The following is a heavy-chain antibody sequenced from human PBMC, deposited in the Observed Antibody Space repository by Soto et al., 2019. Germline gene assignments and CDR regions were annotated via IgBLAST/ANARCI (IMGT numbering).Heavy chain of an antibody. CDR1: GYTFTSYY. Sequence: GPSVKVSCKASGYTFTSYYMHWVRQAPGQGLEWMGIINPSGGSTSYAQKFQGRVTMTRDTSTSTVYMELSSLRSEDTAVYYCARLAYCGGDCYYYFDYWGQGTLVTVSS. CDR3: ARLAYCGGDCYYYFDY. D-gene: IGHD2-21*02. CDR2: INPSGGST. V-gene: IGHV1-46*01. J-gene: IGHJ4*02.